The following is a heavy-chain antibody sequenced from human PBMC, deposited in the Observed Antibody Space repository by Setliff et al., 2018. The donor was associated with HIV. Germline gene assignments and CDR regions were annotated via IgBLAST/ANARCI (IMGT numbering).Heavy chain of an antibody. Sequence: GGSLRLSCAASGLTDTYNYMSWVRQAPGKGLEWVSVIYAGGSTYYADSVKGRFTISRDNSKNMLYLQMDSLRAEDTAVYYCAKVNPRSVVPSARILGGFDPWGQGTPVTVSS. J-gene: IGHJ5*02. CDR3: AKVNPRSVVPSARILGGFDP. V-gene: IGHV3-53*01. CDR1: GLTDTYNY. CDR2: IYAGGST. D-gene: IGHD2-2*01.